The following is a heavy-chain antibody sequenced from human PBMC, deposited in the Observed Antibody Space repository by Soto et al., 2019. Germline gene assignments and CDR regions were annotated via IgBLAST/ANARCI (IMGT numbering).Heavy chain of an antibody. CDR3: ARAPRDIVLMVYAKYFDY. CDR2: INHSGST. J-gene: IGHJ4*02. V-gene: IGHV4-34*01. CDR1: GGSFSGYY. D-gene: IGHD2-8*01. Sequence: PSETLSLTCAVYGGSFSGYYWSWIRQPPGKGLEWIGEINHSGSTNYNPSLKSRVTISGDTSKNQFSLKLSSVTAADTAVYYCARAPRDIVLMVYAKYFDYWGQGTLVTVSS.